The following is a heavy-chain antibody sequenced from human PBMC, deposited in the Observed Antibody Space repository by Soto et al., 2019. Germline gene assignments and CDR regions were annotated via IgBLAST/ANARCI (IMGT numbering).Heavy chain of an antibody. Sequence: GASVKVSCKASGYSFTSYGISWVRQAPRQGLEWMGWLSAYTGNTNYAQELQGRVTMTTDTSTSTAYMELRSLRSHDTAVYYCARNGRPSYGLFSGMDVWGQGTTVTVSS. D-gene: IGHD4-17*01. CDR3: ARNGRPSYGLFSGMDV. CDR1: GYSFTSYG. V-gene: IGHV1-18*04. J-gene: IGHJ6*02. CDR2: LSAYTGNT.